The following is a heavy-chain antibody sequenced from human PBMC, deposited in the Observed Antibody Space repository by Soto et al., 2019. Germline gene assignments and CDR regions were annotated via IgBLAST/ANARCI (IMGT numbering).Heavy chain of an antibody. CDR1: GFTFSSYA. J-gene: IGHJ6*02. V-gene: IGHV3-23*01. Sequence: GGSLRLSCAASGFTFSSYAMSWVRQAPGKGLEWVSAISGSGGSTYYADSVKGRFTISRGNSKNTLNLEMNSLRAEDTTVYYCAKAPTDIVVVPAGMEPSDYSNDYYGMDVWGQGTTVTVSS. D-gene: IGHD2-2*01. CDR3: AKAPTDIVVVPAGMEPSDYSNDYYGMDV. CDR2: ISGSGGST.